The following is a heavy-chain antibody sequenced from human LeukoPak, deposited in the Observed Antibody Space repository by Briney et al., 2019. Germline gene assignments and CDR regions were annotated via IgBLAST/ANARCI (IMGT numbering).Heavy chain of an antibody. D-gene: IGHD3-16*02. CDR2: INPNSGGT. CDR3: ARVVMITFGGVIVTTKPFDY. V-gene: IGHV1-2*02. CDR1: GYTFTGYY. J-gene: IGHJ4*02. Sequence: GASVKVSCKASGYTFTGYYMHWVRQAPGQGLDWMGWINPNSGGTNYAQKFQGRVTMTRDTSISTAYMELSRLRSDDTAVYYCARVVMITFGGVIVTTKPFDYWGQGTLVTVSS.